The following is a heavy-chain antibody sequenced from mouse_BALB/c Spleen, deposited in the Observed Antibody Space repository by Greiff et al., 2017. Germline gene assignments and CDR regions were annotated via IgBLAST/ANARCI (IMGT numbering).Heavy chain of an antibody. CDR3: ARLQLGRDYFDY. Sequence: EVQVVESGGGLVQPGGSLKLSCAASGFTFSSYTMSWVRQTPEKRLEWVAYISNGGGSTYYPDTVKGRFTISRDNAKNTLYLQMSSLKSEDTAMYYCARLQLGRDYFDYWGQGTTLTVSS. CDR2: ISNGGGST. CDR1: GFTFSSYT. V-gene: IGHV5-12-2*01. J-gene: IGHJ2*01. D-gene: IGHD4-1*02.